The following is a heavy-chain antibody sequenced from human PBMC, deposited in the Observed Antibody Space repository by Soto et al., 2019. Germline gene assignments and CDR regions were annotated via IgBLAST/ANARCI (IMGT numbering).Heavy chain of an antibody. J-gene: IGHJ4*02. CDR3: AKGKANTIFGVDTLIDY. V-gene: IGHV3-7*03. Sequence: LRLSCAASGFTFSGYWMSWVRQAPGKGLEWVANIKQDGSEKYYVDSVKGRFTISRDNSKNKLYLQMNSLRDEDTAVYYCAKGKANTIFGVDTLIDYWGQGTLVTVSS. D-gene: IGHD3-3*01. CDR1: GFTFSGYW. CDR2: IKQDGSEK.